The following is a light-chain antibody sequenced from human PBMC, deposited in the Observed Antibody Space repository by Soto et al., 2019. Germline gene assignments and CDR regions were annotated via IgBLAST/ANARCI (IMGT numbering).Light chain of an antibody. V-gene: IGKV3-15*01. CDR2: DAS. CDR3: QQSYSTTIT. J-gene: IGKJ5*01. CDR1: QSVSSH. Sequence: EIVMTQSPATLSVSPGEGATVSCRASQSVSSHLAWYQHKPGQAPRLLFYDASTRATGIPARFSGSGSGTEFTLTISSLQSEDFATYYCQQSYSTTITFGQGTRLEIK.